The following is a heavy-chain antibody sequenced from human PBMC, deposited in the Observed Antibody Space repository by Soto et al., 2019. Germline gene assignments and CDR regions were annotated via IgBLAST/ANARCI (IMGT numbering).Heavy chain of an antibody. CDR3: TTTRPGTNVFDN. J-gene: IGHJ3*02. CDR1: GITFSNAG. D-gene: IGHD6-13*01. V-gene: IGHV3-15*01. Sequence: EVQLVESGGGLVEPGGSLRLSCAASGITFSNAGMNWVRKAPGKGLEYIGRIRSKTDGGTTEYAAPVEGRFTVSRDDSKNTLYLKMSGLKTEDTAVYYCTTTRPGTNVFDNWGQGTLVIVSS. CDR2: IRSKTDGGTT.